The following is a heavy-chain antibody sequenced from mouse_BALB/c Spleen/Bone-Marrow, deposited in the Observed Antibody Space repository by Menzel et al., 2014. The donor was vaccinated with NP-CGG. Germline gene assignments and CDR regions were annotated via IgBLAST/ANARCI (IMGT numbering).Heavy chain of an antibody. D-gene: IGHD1-1*01. CDR2: TNPDSSTI. Sequence: EVKLVESGGGLVQPGGSLKLSCAASGFDFSRYWMSWVRQAPGKGLAWIGETNPDSSTINYTPSLKDKFIISRDNAKNTLYLQMSKVRSEDTALYYCARLNYYGNLFVWGAGTTVTVSS. V-gene: IGHV4-1*02. J-gene: IGHJ1*01. CDR1: GFDFSRYW. CDR3: ARLNYYGNLFV.